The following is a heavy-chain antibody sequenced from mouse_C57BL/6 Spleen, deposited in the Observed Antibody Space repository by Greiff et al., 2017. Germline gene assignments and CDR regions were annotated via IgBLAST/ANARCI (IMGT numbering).Heavy chain of an antibody. V-gene: IGHV5-17*01. Sequence: EVHLVESGGGLVKPGGSLKLSCAASGFTFSDYGMHWVRQAPETGLEWVAYISSGSSTIYYADTVKGRFTISRDNAKNTLFLQMTSLRSEDTAMYYCARGLRLLYFDYWGQGTTLTVSS. CDR2: ISSGSSTI. J-gene: IGHJ2*01. CDR3: ARGLRLLYFDY. CDR1: GFTFSDYG. D-gene: IGHD3-2*02.